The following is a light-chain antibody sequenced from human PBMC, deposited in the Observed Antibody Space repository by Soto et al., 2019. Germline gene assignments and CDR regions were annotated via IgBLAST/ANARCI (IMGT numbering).Light chain of an antibody. J-gene: IGKJ1*01. V-gene: IGKV3-15*01. CDR1: QSVSNN. CDR2: AAS. CDR3: QQYNNWPRT. Sequence: IVMTQSPATLSVSPGERATLSCRASQSVSNNLAWYQQKPGQPPRLLIYAASTRAVDIPAEFSGSGSGTEFTLTISSLQSEDFAVYYCQQYNNWPRTFGQGTKVEIK.